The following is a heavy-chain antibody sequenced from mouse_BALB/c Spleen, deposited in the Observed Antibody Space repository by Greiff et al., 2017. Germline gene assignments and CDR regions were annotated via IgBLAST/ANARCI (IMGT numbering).Heavy chain of an antibody. CDR2: ISDGGSYT. J-gene: IGHJ3*01. CDR1: GFTFSDYY. CDR3: ARHGEAAWFAY. V-gene: IGHV5-4*02. Sequence: EVKLVESGGGLVKPGGSLKLSCAASGFTFSDYYMYWVRQTPEKRLEWVATISDGGSYTYYPDSVKGRFTISRDNAKNNLYLQMSSLKSEDTAMYYCARHGEAAWFAYWGQGTLVTVSA.